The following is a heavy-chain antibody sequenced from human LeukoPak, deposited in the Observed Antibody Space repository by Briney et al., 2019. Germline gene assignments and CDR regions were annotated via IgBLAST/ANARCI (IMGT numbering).Heavy chain of an antibody. V-gene: IGHV4-59*01. J-gene: IGHJ4*02. CDR3: ARSSQSSSTSFDH. Sequence: PSETLSLTCTVSAGSISGYYCSWIRQPPGKGLEWIGYIYYTGSSHYNPSLKSRVTLSVDTSKNQCSLKLTSVIAADTAVYYCARSSQSSSTSFDHWGQGTLVTVSS. D-gene: IGHD6-6*01. CDR1: AGSISGYY. CDR2: IYYTGSS.